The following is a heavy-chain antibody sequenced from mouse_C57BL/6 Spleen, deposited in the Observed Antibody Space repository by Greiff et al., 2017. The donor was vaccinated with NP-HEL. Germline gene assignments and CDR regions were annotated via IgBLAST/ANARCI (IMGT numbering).Heavy chain of an antibody. V-gene: IGHV5-6*01. J-gene: IGHJ2*01. D-gene: IGHD2-1*01. Sequence: EVKLVESGGDLVKPGGSLKLSCAASGFTFSSYGMSWVRQTPDKRLEWVATISSGGSYTYYPDSVQGRFTISRDNAKNTLYLQMSSLKSEDTAMYYCARLGIYYGNSFDYWGQGTTLTVSS. CDR3: ARLGIYYGNSFDY. CDR1: GFTFSSYG. CDR2: ISSGGSYT.